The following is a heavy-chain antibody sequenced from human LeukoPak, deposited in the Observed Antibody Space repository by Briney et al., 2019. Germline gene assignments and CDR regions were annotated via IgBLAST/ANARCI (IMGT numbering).Heavy chain of an antibody. J-gene: IGHJ4*02. CDR3: ARTAYYGSGSPCDY. CDR2: IKEDGSEK. V-gene: IGHV3-7*01. Sequence: GGSLRLSCAASGFTFSRSWMHWVRQAPGKGLEWVASIKEDGSEKYYVDSVKGRFTISRDNAKNSLYLQMNSLRAEDTAVYYCARTAYYGSGSPCDYWGQGTLVTVSS. CDR1: GFTFSRSW. D-gene: IGHD3-10*01.